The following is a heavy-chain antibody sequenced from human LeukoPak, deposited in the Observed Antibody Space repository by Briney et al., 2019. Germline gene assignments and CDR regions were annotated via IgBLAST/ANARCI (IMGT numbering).Heavy chain of an antibody. CDR1: GFTFDDYA. Sequence: PGGSLRLSCAASGFTFDDYAMPWVRQAPGKGLEWVANIKQDGSEKYYVDSVKGRFTISRDNAKNSLYLQMNSLRAEDTAVYYCARLRTRYNWNYFDYWGQGTLVTVSS. CDR3: ARLRTRYNWNYFDY. J-gene: IGHJ4*02. CDR2: IKQDGSEK. D-gene: IGHD1-20*01. V-gene: IGHV3-7*01.